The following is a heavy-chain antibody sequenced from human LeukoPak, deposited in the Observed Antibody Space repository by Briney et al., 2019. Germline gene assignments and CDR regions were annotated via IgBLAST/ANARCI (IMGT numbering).Heavy chain of an antibody. J-gene: IGHJ4*02. CDR1: GFTFSTNT. CDR2: ISGSGAST. Sequence: GGSLRLSCLTSGFTFSTNTMSWVRQAPGKGLEWISGISGSGASTYYADSVTGRITISRDNSRNTLYLQMNSLRGDDTAVYYCAKDVGKWESLHFFDYWGQGTLVTVSS. CDR3: AKDVGKWESLHFFDY. V-gene: IGHV3-23*01. D-gene: IGHD1-26*01.